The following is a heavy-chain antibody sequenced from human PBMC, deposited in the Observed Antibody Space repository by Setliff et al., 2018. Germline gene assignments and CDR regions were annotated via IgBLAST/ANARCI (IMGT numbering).Heavy chain of an antibody. Sequence: GASVKVSCKASGGTFSSYAISWVRQAPGQGLEWMGGIIPIFSTANYAQKFQGRVTITTDESTSTAYMELSSLRSEDTAVYYCARLWISYESNTYFYPKYFDFWGQGTLVTVSS. D-gene: IGHD3-22*01. V-gene: IGHV1-69*05. J-gene: IGHJ4*02. CDR1: GGTFSSYA. CDR2: IIPIFSTA. CDR3: ARLWISYESNTYFYPKYFDF.